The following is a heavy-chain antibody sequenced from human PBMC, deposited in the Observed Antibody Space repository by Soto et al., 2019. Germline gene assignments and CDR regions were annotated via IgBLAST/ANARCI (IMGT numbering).Heavy chain of an antibody. CDR1: RFTFSIYA. D-gene: IGHD3-22*01. CDR3: ATRGRGFYDGSGQG. J-gene: IGHJ4*02. Sequence: PGGSLRLSCAASRFTFSIYAMSWVRQAPGEGLEWVSAISISGDDTYYAASVKGRFTLSXXXSXXTXXLXXNXXRAXDTAVYYCATRGRGFYDGSGQGWGQGTLVNVSS. CDR2: ISISGDDT. V-gene: IGHV3-23*01.